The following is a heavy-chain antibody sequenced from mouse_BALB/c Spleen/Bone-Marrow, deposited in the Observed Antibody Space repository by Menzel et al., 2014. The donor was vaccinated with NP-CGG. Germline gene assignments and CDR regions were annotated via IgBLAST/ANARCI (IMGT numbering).Heavy chain of an antibody. D-gene: IGHD2-4*01. CDR2: INPSNGGT. V-gene: IGHV1S16*01. CDR1: GYTFTSYW. CDR3: TTSTMITTDVMDY. J-gene: IGHJ4*01. Sequence: SGAELVKPGASVKLSCKASGYTFTSYWMHWVKLRPGQGFEWIGEINPSNGGTNYNEKFKRKATLTVDKSSYTAYMQLSSLTSEDSAVYYCTTSTMITTDVMDYWGQGTSVTVSS.